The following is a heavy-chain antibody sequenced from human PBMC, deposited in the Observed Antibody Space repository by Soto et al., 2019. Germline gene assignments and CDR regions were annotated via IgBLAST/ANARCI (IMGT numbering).Heavy chain of an antibody. CDR3: ARGLVVVVPAAISEWDAFDI. CDR2: INHSGST. CDR1: GGSFSGYY. D-gene: IGHD2-2*01. J-gene: IGHJ3*02. Sequence: SETLSLTCAVYGGSFSGYYWSWIRQPPGKGLEWIGEINHSGSTNYNPSLKSRVTISVDTSKNQFSLKLSSVTAADTAVYYCARGLVVVVPAAISEWDAFDIWGQGTMVTVSS. V-gene: IGHV4-34*01.